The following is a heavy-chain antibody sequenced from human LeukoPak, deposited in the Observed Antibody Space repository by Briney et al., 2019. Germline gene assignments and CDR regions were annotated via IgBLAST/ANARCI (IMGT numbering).Heavy chain of an antibody. J-gene: IGHJ4*02. Sequence: ASVKVSCKVSGYTLTELSMYWVRQAPGKGLEWMGGFDPEDGETIYAQKFQGRVTMTEDTSTDTAYMELSSLRSEDTAVYYCAKSDLYYDFLTGAYYSDYWGQGTLVTVSS. CDR2: FDPEDGET. D-gene: IGHD3-9*01. CDR1: GYTLTELS. CDR3: AKSDLYYDFLTGAYYSDY. V-gene: IGHV1-24*01.